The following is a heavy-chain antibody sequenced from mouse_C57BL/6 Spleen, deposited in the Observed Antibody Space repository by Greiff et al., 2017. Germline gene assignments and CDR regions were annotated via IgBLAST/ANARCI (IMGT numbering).Heavy chain of an antibody. CDR1: GYTFTDYE. CDR2: IDPETGGT. Sequence: QVQLKESGAELVRPGASVTLSCKASGYTFTDYEMHWVKHTPVHGLEWIGAIDPETGGTAYNQKFKGKAILTADKSSSTAYMELRSLTSEDSAVYYCTRYYYYFDYWGQGTTLTVSS. CDR3: TRYYYYFDY. D-gene: IGHD1-1*01. J-gene: IGHJ2*01. V-gene: IGHV1-15*01.